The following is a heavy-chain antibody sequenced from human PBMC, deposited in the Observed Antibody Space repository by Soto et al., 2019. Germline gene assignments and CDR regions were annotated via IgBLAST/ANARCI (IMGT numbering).Heavy chain of an antibody. CDR1: GFTFSSYA. J-gene: IGHJ6*03. CDR2: ISGSGGST. Sequence: GGSLRLSCAASGFTFSSYAMSWVRQAPGKGLEWVSAISGSGGSTYYADSVKGRFTISRDNSKNTLYLQMNSLRAEDTAVYYCANPPDLDYYYYYMDVWGKGTTVTVSS. V-gene: IGHV3-23*01. CDR3: ANPPDLDYYYYYMDV.